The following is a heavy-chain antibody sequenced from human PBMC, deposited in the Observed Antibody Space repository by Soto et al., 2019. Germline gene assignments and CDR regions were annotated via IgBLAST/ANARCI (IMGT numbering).Heavy chain of an antibody. CDR3: AXDLDCAFDI. J-gene: IGHJ3*02. D-gene: IGHD1-1*01. Sequence: EVQLVESGGGLVHPGGSLRLSCAASGFTFRSYAMNWVRQAPGKGLQFVSYISSTYEIYYAESVRGRFIISRDNAQGSVYXQMXXLSDEDTAVYXXAXDLDCAFDIWGQGTMVTVS. V-gene: IGHV3-48*02. CDR2: ISSTYEI. CDR1: GFTFRSYA.